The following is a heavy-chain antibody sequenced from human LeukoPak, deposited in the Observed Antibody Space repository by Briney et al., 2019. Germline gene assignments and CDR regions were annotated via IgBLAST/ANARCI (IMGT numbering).Heavy chain of an antibody. J-gene: IGHJ3*02. CDR3: ARETRTPVAFFDI. Sequence: GGSLRLSCAASGFTFSSYWMHWVRQAPGKGLVWVSRINSDGGSTSYADSVKGRFTISRDNAKNTLYLQMNSLRAEDTAVYYCARETRTPVAFFDIWGQGTMVTVSS. V-gene: IGHV3-74*01. CDR2: INSDGGST. CDR1: GFTFSSYW. D-gene: IGHD5-12*01.